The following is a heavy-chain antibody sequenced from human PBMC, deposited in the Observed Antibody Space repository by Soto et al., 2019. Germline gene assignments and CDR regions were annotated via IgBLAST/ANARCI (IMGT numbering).Heavy chain of an antibody. Sequence: GGSLRLSCAASGFTFSNYAVSWVRQSPGRGLEWVASISDRGGSTKYADSVNGRFTISRDNSRNTLFLQMDTLRAEDTAVYYCAKGYCSTTDCSFDYWGQGTLVTVS. J-gene: IGHJ4*02. CDR1: GFTFSNYA. D-gene: IGHD2-2*01. V-gene: IGHV3-23*01. CDR3: AKGYCSTTDCSFDY. CDR2: ISDRGGST.